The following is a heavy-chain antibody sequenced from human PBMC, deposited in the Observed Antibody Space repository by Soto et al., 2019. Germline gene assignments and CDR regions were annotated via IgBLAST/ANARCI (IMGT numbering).Heavy chain of an antibody. CDR1: GFTFATAW. V-gene: IGHV3-74*01. CDR2: INSDGSST. CDR3: ARNWFDP. Sequence: GGSLRLSCATSGFTFATAWINWVRQAPGKGPVWVSRINSDGSSTYYADSVKGRFTISRDNAKNTLYLQMSSLRAEDTAVYYCARNWFDPWGQGTLVTVPQ. J-gene: IGHJ5*02.